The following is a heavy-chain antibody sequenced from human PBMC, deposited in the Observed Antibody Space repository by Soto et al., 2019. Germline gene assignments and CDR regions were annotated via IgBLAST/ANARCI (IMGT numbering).Heavy chain of an antibody. J-gene: IGHJ4*02. CDR1: VTSTSSYD. Sequence: SGTLALTCTASVTSTSSYDGSWIRRPPGKGLEWIGYIFYSGSTDYNPSLKSRVTISVDTSKNHFSLKLSSVTAADTAVYYCAREASGWPDYWGQGTLVTVSS. D-gene: IGHD6-25*01. V-gene: IGHV4-59*01. CDR3: AREASGWPDY. CDR2: IFYSGST.